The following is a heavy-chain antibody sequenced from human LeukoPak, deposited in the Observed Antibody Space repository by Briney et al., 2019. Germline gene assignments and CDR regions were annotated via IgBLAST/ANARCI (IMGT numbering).Heavy chain of an antibody. D-gene: IGHD5-18*01. J-gene: IGHJ5*02. Sequence: PSETLSLTCTVSGGSISSSSYYWGWIRQPPGKGLEWIGSIYYSGSTYYNPSLKSRVTISVDTSKNQFSLKLSSVTAADTAVYYCARPVGDTAMDRNWFDPWGQGTLVTVSS. CDR3: ARPVGDTAMDRNWFDP. CDR1: GGSISSSSYY. CDR2: IYYSGST. V-gene: IGHV4-39*07.